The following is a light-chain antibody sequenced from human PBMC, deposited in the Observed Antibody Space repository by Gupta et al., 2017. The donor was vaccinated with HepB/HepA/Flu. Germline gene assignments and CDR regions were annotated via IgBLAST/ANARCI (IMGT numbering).Light chain of an antibody. CDR3: ASWDDSLNGFV. CDR1: DSNIGSTT. Sequence: QSVLTQPPSASGTPGQRVTISCSGSDSNIGSTTVRWYQQVPGTAPKLLIYGDDQRPSGGPDRFSGSKSGTSASLAISGLQSEDEADCDCASWDDSLNGFVFGPGTKVTVL. V-gene: IGLV1-44*01. CDR2: GDD. J-gene: IGLJ1*01.